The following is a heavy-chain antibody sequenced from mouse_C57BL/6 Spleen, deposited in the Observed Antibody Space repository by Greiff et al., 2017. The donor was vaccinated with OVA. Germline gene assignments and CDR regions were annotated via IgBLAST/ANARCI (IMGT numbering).Heavy chain of an antibody. CDR3: ARDELVGYFDV. J-gene: IGHJ1*03. V-gene: IGHV1-81*01. CDR1: GYTFTSYG. Sequence: VKLVESGAELARPGASVKLSCKASGYTFTSYGISWVKQRTGQGLEWIGEIYPRSGNTYYNEKFKGKATLTADKSSSTAYMELRSLTSEDSAVYFCARDELVGYFDVWGTGTTVTVSS. CDR2: IYPRSGNT. D-gene: IGHD3-1*01.